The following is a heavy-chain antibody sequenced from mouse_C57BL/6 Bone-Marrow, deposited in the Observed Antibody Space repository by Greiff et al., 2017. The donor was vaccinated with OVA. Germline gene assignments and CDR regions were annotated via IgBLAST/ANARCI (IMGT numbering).Heavy chain of an antibody. V-gene: IGHV7-3*01. CDR2: IRNKANGYTT. J-gene: IGHJ1*03. CDR1: GFTFTDYY. Sequence: EVKLMESGGGLVQPGGSLSLSCAASGFTFTDYYMSWVRQPPGKALEWLGFIRNKANGYTTEYSASVKGRFTISRDNSQSILYLQMNALRAEDSATYYCARYHNWDWCFDVWGTGTTVTVSS. CDR3: ARYHNWDWCFDV. D-gene: IGHD4-1*01.